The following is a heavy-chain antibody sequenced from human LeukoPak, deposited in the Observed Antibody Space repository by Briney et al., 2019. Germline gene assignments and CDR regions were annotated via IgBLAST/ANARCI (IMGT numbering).Heavy chain of an antibody. V-gene: IGHV3-7*03. CDR2: IKQDGSEK. CDR3: ARDFRITYYYGSGSYYLDY. D-gene: IGHD3-10*01. J-gene: IGHJ4*02. CDR1: GFTSSSYW. Sequence: PGGSLRLSCAASGFTSSSYWMSWVRQAPGKGLEWVANIKQDGSEKYYVDSVKGRFTISRDNAENSLYLQMNSLRAEDTAVYYCARDFRITYYYGSGSYYLDYWGQGTLVTVSS.